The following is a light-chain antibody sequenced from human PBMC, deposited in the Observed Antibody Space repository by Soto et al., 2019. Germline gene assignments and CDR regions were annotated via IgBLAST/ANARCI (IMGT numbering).Light chain of an antibody. V-gene: IGLV2-23*01. CDR1: SSDVGSYNL. J-gene: IGLJ1*01. CDR3: CSYASGNTHV. Sequence: QSALTQPASVSGSPGQSITISCTGTSSDVGSYNLVSWYQQHPGEAPKLMIYEDTKRPSGVSYRFSASKSGNTASLTISGLQAEDEADYYCCSYASGNTHVFGAGTNVTVL. CDR2: EDT.